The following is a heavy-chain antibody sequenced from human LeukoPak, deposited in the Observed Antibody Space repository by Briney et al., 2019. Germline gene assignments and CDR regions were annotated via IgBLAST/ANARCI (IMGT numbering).Heavy chain of an antibody. CDR3: AKDSGNRGYYDYVWGSRPFDF. CDR2: ITGSGGST. CDR1: GFTFSTYA. J-gene: IGHJ4*02. V-gene: IGHV3-23*01. D-gene: IGHD3-16*01. Sequence: PGGSLRLSCAASGFTFSTYAMSWVRQAPGKGLEWVSAITGSGGSTFYADSVKGRFTISRDNSKNTLYLQMHSLRGGDTAVYYCAKDSGNRGYYDYVWGSRPFDFWGQGTLVSVSS.